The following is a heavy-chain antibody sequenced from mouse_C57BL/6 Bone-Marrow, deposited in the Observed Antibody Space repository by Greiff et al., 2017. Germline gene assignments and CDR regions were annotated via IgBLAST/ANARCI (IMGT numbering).Heavy chain of an antibody. V-gene: IGHV2-2*01. CDR1: GFSLTSYG. CDR3: DRNFDYGAY. J-gene: IGHJ3*01. CDR2: IWSGGST. D-gene: IGHD2-4*01. Sequence: VKLLESGPGLVQPSQSLSITCTVSGFSLTSYGVHWVRQSPGKGLEWLGVIWSGGSTDYNAAFISRLSISKDNSKRQVFFKMNSLQADDTAMYYCDRNFDYGAYWGQGTLVTVSA.